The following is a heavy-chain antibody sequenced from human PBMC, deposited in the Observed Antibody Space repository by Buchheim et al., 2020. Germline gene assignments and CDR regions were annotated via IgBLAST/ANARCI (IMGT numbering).Heavy chain of an antibody. V-gene: IGHV3-48*03. CDR1: GFTFSSYE. CDR2: ISSSGSTI. CDR3: ARERGDYNYDSSGYYFVNDY. D-gene: IGHD3-22*01. J-gene: IGHJ4*02. Sequence: DVQLVESRGGLVQPGGSLRLSCAASGFTFSSYEMNWVRQAPGKGLEWVSYISSSGSTIFYSGSVKGRFTISRDNAKNSLYLRMDRLRAEDTAVYYCARERGDYNYDSSGYYFVNDYWGQGTL.